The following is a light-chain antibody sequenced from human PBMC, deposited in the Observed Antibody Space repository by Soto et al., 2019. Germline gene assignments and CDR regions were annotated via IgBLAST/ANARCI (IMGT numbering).Light chain of an antibody. Sequence: DIQMTQSPSTLSASVGDRVTITCRASQSISSWLAWYQQKPGKAPKLLIYKASSLESGVPSRFSGSGSGTDFTFTINTLQPEDFATYYCQQYDNLPLTFGGGTKVDIK. CDR3: QQYDNLPLT. CDR1: QSISSW. V-gene: IGKV1-5*03. J-gene: IGKJ4*01. CDR2: KAS.